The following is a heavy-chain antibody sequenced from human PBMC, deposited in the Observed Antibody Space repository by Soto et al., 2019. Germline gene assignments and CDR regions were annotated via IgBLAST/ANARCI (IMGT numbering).Heavy chain of an antibody. D-gene: IGHD5-12*01. CDR2: VSGGSGVT. CDR3: AKWTGYGDY. Sequence: EVQLLESGGGLVQPGGSLRLSCAVSGFSFSTYGVTWVRQAPGKGLEWVSGVSGGSGVTHYADSVKGRFTITGDNSKNTVYLHMNSRRVEDTAVYYCAKWTGYGDYWGQGTLVTVSS. V-gene: IGHV3-23*01. CDR1: GFSFSTYG. J-gene: IGHJ4*02.